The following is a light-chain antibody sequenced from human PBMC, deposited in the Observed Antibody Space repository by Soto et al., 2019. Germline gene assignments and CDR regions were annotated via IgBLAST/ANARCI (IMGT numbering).Light chain of an antibody. V-gene: IGKV3-20*01. CDR3: QQYDNSPPT. CDR1: QRVGRNY. Sequence: EIVLTQSPGTLSLSPGERATLSCRASQRVGRNYLAWYQQKPSQAPRLLIYGASSRATGIPDRFSGSGSGTDFTLTISRREPEDFAVYYCQQYDNSPPTFGQGTKVEIK. J-gene: IGKJ1*01. CDR2: GAS.